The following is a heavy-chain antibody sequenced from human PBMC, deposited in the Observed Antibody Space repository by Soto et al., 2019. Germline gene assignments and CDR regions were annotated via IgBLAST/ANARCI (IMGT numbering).Heavy chain of an antibody. J-gene: IGHJ4*02. CDR3: AKLSRYSSGWLYYFDY. V-gene: IGHV3-23*01. CDR1: GFTFSIYA. CDR2: ISASGTTT. D-gene: IGHD6-25*01. Sequence: GGSLRLSCAASGFTFSIYAMSWVRQAPGKGLEWVSGISASGTTTNYADSVKGRFTISRDSSKNTLYLQMNSLRADDTAVYYCAKLSRYSSGWLYYFDYWGQGTLVTVSS.